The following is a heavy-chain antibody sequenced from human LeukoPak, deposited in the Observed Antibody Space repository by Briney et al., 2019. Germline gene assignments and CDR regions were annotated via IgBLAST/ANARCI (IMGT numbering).Heavy chain of an antibody. CDR1: GFTFSSYW. D-gene: IGHD5-12*01. CDR3: ARGESGYSGYDYGY. J-gene: IGHJ4*02. CDR2: INSDGSST. V-gene: IGHV3-74*01. Sequence: PGGSLRLSGAASGFTFSSYWMHWVRQAPGKGLVWVSRINSDGSSTSYADSVKGRFTISRDNAKNTLYLQMNSLRAEDTAVYYCARGESGYSGYDYGYWGQGTLVTVSS.